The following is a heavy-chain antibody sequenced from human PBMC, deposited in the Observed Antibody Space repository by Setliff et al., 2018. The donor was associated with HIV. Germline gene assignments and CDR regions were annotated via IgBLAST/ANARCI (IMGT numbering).Heavy chain of an antibody. CDR3: ARGRRSSGWYVYH. CDR2: IYNRGST. V-gene: IGHV4-38-2*01. Sequence: SETLSLTCAVSGYAISSGYYWGWIRRPPGKGLEWIGSIYNRGSTYYNPSLKSRVTISVDTSKNQFSLKLSSVTAADTAVYYCARGRRSSGWYVYHWGQGTLVTVSS. J-gene: IGHJ4*02. CDR1: GYAISSGYY. D-gene: IGHD6-19*01.